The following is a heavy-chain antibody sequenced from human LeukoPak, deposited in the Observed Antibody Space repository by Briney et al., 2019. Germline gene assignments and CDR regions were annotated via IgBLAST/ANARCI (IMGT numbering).Heavy chain of an antibody. J-gene: IGHJ6*03. CDR2: MNPNSGNT. CDR3: AITTGTTDYYYYYMDV. D-gene: IGHD1-1*01. V-gene: IGHV1-8*03. CDR1: GYTFTSYD. Sequence: ASVKVSCKASGYTFTSYDINWVRQATGQGLEWMGWMNPNSGNTGYAQKFQGRVTITRNTSISTAYMELSRLRSDDTAVYYCAITTGTTDYYYYYMDVWGKGTTVTISS.